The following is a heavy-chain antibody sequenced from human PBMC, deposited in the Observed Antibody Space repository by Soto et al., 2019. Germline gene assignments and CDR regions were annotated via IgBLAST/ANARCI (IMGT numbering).Heavy chain of an antibody. J-gene: IGHJ5*02. CDR3: ARYTTVTNNWFVP. CDR1: GGTFSSYA. CDR2: IIPIFGTA. D-gene: IGHD4-17*01. V-gene: IGHV1-69*01. Sequence: QVQLVQSGAEVKKPGSSVKVSCKASGGTFSSYAISWVRQAPGQGLEWMGGIIPIFGTANYAQKFQGRVTITADESTSTANMELSSLRSADTAVYYCARYTTVTNNWFVPWGKGTLVNVSS.